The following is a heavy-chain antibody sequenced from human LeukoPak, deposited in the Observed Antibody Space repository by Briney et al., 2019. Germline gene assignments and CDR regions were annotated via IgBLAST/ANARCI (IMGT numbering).Heavy chain of an antibody. CDR3: ARADVLRFLEWLTAPHY. V-gene: IGHV3-30-3*01. Sequence: GGSLRLSCAASGFTFSSYAMHWVRQAPGKGLEWVAVISYDGSNKYYADSVKGRFTISRDNSKNTLYLQMNSLRAEGTAVYYCARADVLRFLEWLTAPHYWGQGTLVTVSS. J-gene: IGHJ4*02. CDR1: GFTFSSYA. CDR2: ISYDGSNK. D-gene: IGHD3-3*01.